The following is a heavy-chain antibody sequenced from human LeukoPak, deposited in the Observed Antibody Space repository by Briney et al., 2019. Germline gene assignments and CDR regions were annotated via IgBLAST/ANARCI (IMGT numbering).Heavy chain of an antibody. D-gene: IGHD4-11*01. CDR1: GFTFSNYW. J-gene: IGHJ4*02. Sequence: GGSLRLSCVASGFTFSNYWMSWVRQAPGKGLEWVSAISGSGGSTYYADSVKGRFTISRDNSKNTLYLQMNSLRAEDTAVYYCANMMSMTTVTYWGQGTLVTVSS. V-gene: IGHV3-23*01. CDR2: ISGSGGST. CDR3: ANMMSMTTVTY.